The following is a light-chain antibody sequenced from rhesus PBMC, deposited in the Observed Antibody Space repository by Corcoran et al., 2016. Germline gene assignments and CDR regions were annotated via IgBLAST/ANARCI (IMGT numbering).Light chain of an antibody. CDR1: QGISSY. CDR3: LQHNSYPLT. J-gene: IGKJ4*01. CDR2: AAS. Sequence: DIQMTQSPSSLSASVGDTVTITCRASQGISSYLNWFQQKHGKAPKLLIYAASSLESGVPSRFSGRGSGTDFTLTISSLQPEDFAVYYCLQHNSYPLTFGGGTKVELK. V-gene: IGKV1-28*03.